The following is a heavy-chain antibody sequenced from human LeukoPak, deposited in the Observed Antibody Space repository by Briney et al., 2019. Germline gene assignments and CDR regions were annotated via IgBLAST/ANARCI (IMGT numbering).Heavy chain of an antibody. V-gene: IGHV3-23*01. CDR3: AKDPNGDYIGAFDN. CDR1: GFTFSTYA. Sequence: QPGGSLRLSCAASGFTFSTYAMTWVRQLPGKGLEWVSAITTTGGTTKYADSVKGRFTISRDNSKNTLYLHMNSLRAEDTAIYYCAKDPNGDYIGAFDNWGQGTMVTVSS. J-gene: IGHJ3*02. CDR2: ITTTGGTT. D-gene: IGHD2-8*01.